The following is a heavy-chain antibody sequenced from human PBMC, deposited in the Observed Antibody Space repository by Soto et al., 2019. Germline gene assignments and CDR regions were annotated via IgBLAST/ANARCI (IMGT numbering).Heavy chain of an antibody. CDR1: GGTFSSYA. CDR3: ARDRYYCSGSPDFDY. CDR2: IIPIFGTA. J-gene: IGHJ4*02. D-gene: IGHD3-10*01. V-gene: IGHV1-69*13. Sequence: SVKVSCKASGGTFSSYAISWVRQAPGQGLEWMGGIIPIFGTANYAQKFQGRVTITADESTSTAYMELSSLRSEDTAVYYCARDRYYCSGSPDFDYWGQGTLVTVSS.